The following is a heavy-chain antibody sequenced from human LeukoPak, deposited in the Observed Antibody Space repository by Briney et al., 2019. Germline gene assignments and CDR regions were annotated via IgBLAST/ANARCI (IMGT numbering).Heavy chain of an antibody. V-gene: IGHV3-30*18. D-gene: IGHD5-18*01. CDR2: ISYVASNK. Sequence: PGGSLRLSCAASGFTFSRYGMRWVRQTSGKGLEWVAVISYVASNKYYADSVKGRFTISRDNSKNTLYLQMNSLRAEDTAVYYCAKSHGYSYGFDYWGQGTLVTVSS. J-gene: IGHJ4*02. CDR3: AKSHGYSYGFDY. CDR1: GFTFSRYG.